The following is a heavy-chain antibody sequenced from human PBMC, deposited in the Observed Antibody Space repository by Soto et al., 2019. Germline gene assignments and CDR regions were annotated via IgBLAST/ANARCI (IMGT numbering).Heavy chain of an antibody. J-gene: IGHJ3*02. CDR2: IIPIFGTA. CDR3: ARDSGSPLYDAFDI. D-gene: IGHD3-10*01. V-gene: IGHV1-69*06. Sequence: GXSVKVSCKASGGPFISYAISWVRQAPGQGLEWMGGIIPIFGTANYAQKFQGRVTITADKSASTAYMELSSLRSEDTAVYYCARDSGSPLYDAFDIWGQGTMVTVSS. CDR1: GGPFISYA.